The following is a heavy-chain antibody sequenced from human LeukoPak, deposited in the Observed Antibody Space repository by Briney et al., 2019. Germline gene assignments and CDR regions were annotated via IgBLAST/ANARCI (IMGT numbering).Heavy chain of an antibody. J-gene: IGHJ4*02. CDR3: TVNYDFC. D-gene: IGHD3-3*01. V-gene: IGHV4-34*01. Sequence: SETLSLTCAVYNGPLTGYFWSWIRQSPGKGLEWIGEIDHAGSISHNPSLKSRVIVSRETSRKQFSLKLSSVTAADSAVYYCTVNYDFCGGQGTLVTVSS. CDR1: NGPLTGYF. CDR2: IDHAGSI.